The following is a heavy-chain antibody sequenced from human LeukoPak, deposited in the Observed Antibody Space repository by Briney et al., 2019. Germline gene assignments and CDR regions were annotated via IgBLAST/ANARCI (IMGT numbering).Heavy chain of an antibody. D-gene: IGHD1-26*01. CDR3: AKGGGTYSDWYSDL. CDR1: GFTVSSNY. J-gene: IGHJ2*01. V-gene: IGHV3-66*01. Sequence: QPGGSLRLSCAASGFTVSSNYMSWVRQAPGKGLEWVSVIYSGGSTYYADSVKGRFTISRDNSKNTLYLQMNSLRAEDTAVYYCAKGGGTYSDWYSDLWGRGTVVIVSS. CDR2: IYSGGST.